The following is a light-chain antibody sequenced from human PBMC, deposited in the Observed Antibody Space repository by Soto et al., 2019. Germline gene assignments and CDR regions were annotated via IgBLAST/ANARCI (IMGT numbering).Light chain of an antibody. V-gene: IGLV1-51*01. Sequence: QSALTQPPSVSAAPGQKVTISCSGSSSNIGKNYVSWYQRLPGTAPKLLIYDNNERSSGIPDRFSGSKSGTSATLGIAGLQTGDEADYYCGTWDTSLSAVVFGGGTKLTVL. CDR2: DNN. CDR1: SSNIGKNY. J-gene: IGLJ2*01. CDR3: GTWDTSLSAVV.